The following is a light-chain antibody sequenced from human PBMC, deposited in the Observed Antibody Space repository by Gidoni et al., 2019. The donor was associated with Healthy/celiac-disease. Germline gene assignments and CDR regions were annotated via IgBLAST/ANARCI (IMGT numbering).Light chain of an antibody. J-gene: IGLJ1*01. V-gene: IGLV2-23*02. CDR2: EVN. CDR3: CSYAGSVTYV. CDR1: SKDVGGYNL. Sequence: SSLTQPASVSVSPGQSITISCTGTSKDVGGYNLVSWYQQNPGKAPKLMIYEVNKRPSYISNRFSGSKSGNTASLTTSGLQAEDEADYYCCSYAGSVTYVFGTGTKVTVL.